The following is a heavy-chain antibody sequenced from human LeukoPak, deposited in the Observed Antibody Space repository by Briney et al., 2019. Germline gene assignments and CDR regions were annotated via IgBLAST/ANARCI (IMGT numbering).Heavy chain of an antibody. D-gene: IGHD3-3*01. J-gene: IGHJ4*02. CDR2: ISSSSSTI. Sequence: QAGGSLRLSCAASGFTFSSYSMNWVRQAPGKGLEWVSYISSSSSTIYYADSVKGRFTISRDNAKNSLYLQMNSLRAEDTAVYYCARGSITIFGVVTSWGQGTLVTVSS. CDR1: GFTFSSYS. V-gene: IGHV3-48*01. CDR3: ARGSITIFGVVTS.